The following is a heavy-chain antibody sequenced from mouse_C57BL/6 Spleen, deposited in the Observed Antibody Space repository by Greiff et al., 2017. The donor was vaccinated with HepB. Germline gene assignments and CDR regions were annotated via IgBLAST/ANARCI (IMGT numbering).Heavy chain of an antibody. CDR2: ISGGGGNT. Sequence: EVKVEESGGGLVKPGGSLKLSCAASGFTFSSYTMSWVRQTPEKRLEWVATISGGGGNTYYPDSVKGRFTISRDNAKNTLYLQMSSLRSEDTALYYCARHLDNWYFDVWGTGTTVTVSS. D-gene: IGHD3-3*01. CDR1: GFTFSSYT. J-gene: IGHJ1*03. V-gene: IGHV5-9*01. CDR3: ARHLDNWYFDV.